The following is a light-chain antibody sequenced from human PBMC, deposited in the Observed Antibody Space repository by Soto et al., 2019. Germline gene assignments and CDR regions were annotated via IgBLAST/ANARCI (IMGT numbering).Light chain of an antibody. CDR1: YGSVSTSYY. Sequence: QTVVTQDPSFSVSPGGTGTLTCGLSYGSVSTSYYPSWYQQTPGQAPRTLIYSTNTRSSGVPDRFSGSILGNKAALTITGAQADDESDYYCVLYMGSGIWGFGGGTKVTVL. CDR3: VLYMGSGIWG. CDR2: STN. V-gene: IGLV8-61*01. J-gene: IGLJ3*02.